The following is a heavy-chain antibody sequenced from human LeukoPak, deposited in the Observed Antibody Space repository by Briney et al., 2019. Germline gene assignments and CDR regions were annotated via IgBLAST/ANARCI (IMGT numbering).Heavy chain of an antibody. CDR2: VSWNGAYT. V-gene: IGHV3-20*04. D-gene: IGHD3-10*01. Sequence: GGSLRLSCAASGFPFDDYGMSWVRLAPGKGLEWVSGVSWNGAYTEYADSVRGRFTIPRDNAKKSLYLQMNSLRVDDTALYYCARRKGPYGSGTYYDSWGQGTLVSVSS. CDR3: ARRKGPYGSGTYYDS. J-gene: IGHJ4*02. CDR1: GFPFDDYG.